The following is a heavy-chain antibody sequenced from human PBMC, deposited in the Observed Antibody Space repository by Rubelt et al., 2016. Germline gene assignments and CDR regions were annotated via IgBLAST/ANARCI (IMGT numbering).Heavy chain of an antibody. V-gene: IGHV4-59*08. Sequence: GKGLEWIGYIYYSGSTNYNPSLKSRVTISVDTSKNQFSLKLSSVTAADTAVYYCARHVGTVVTPADYWGQGTLVTVSS. D-gene: IGHD4-23*01. CDR2: IYYSGST. CDR3: ARHVGTVVTPADY. J-gene: IGHJ4*02.